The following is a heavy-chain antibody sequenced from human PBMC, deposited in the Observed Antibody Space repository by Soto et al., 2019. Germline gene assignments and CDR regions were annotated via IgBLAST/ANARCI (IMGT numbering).Heavy chain of an antibody. J-gene: IGHJ5*02. CDR1: GYSFTNYW. CDR2: IYPSDSDT. CDR3: ARHGFYGDYSSNYFDP. Sequence: GEPLKISCKGSGYSFTNYWIAWVRQMPGKGLEYMGIIYPSDSDTRYSPSFQGQVTISADKSINTAYLQWSSLKASDTAMYYCARHGFYGDYSSNYFDPWGQGTLVTVSS. D-gene: IGHD4-17*01. V-gene: IGHV5-51*01.